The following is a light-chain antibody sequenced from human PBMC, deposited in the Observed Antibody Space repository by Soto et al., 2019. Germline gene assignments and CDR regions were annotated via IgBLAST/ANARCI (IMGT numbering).Light chain of an antibody. J-gene: IGKJ1*01. Sequence: EIVMTQSPATLSVSPGERATLSCRASQSVSSDLAWYHQKPGQAPRLLIYGASSRATGIPDGFSGSGSGTDFTLTISRLEPEDFAVYYCQQYGSSPRTFGQGTKVDNK. CDR3: QQYGSSPRT. V-gene: IGKV3-20*01. CDR2: GAS. CDR1: QSVSSD.